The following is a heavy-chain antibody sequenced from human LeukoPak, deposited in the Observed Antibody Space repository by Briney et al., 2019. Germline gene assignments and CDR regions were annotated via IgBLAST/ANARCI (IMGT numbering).Heavy chain of an antibody. Sequence: SETLSLTCTVSGGSISSYYWSWIRQPAGKGLEWIGRIYTSGSTNYNPSLKSRVTMSVDTSKNQFSLKLSSVTAADTAVYYCASQYSSSGWFAPWGQGTLVTVSS. J-gene: IGHJ5*02. CDR1: GGSISSYY. V-gene: IGHV4-4*07. CDR3: ASQYSSSGWFAP. D-gene: IGHD6-6*01. CDR2: IYTSGST.